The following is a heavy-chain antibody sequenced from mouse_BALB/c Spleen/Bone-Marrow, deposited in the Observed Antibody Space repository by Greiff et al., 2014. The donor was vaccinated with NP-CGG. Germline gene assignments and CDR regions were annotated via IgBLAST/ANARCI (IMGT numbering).Heavy chain of an antibody. CDR1: GFSLTSYG. V-gene: IGHV2-9*02. Sequence: VMLVESGPGLVAPSQSLSITCTVSGFSLTSYGVHWIRQPPGKGLEWLGVIWAGGSTNYNSALMSRLSISKDYSKSQVFLKMNSLQTDDTAMYYCARYYYGFLDYWGQGTTLTVSS. CDR2: IWAGGST. J-gene: IGHJ2*01. CDR3: ARYYYGFLDY. D-gene: IGHD1-2*01.